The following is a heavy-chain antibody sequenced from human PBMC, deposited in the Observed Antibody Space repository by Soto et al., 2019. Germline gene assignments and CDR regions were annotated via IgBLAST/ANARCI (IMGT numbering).Heavy chain of an antibody. V-gene: IGHV1-69*04. CDR1: GGTFSSYT. CDR2: IIPILGIA. D-gene: IGHD2-2*02. CDR3: ARDRNRAARYCSSTSCSTFNWFDP. Sequence: SVKVSCKASGGTFSSYTISWVRQAPGQGLEWMGRIIPILGIANYAQKFQGRVTITADKSTSTAYMELSSLRSEDTAVYYCARDRNRAARYCSSTSCSTFNWFDPWGLG. J-gene: IGHJ5*02.